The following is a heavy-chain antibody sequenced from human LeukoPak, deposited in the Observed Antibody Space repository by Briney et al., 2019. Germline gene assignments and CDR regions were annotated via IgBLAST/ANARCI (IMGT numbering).Heavy chain of an antibody. D-gene: IGHD2-15*01. CDR1: GGAFSGYD. Sequence: PGGSLRLSCAACGGAFSGYDMYSVRQAPGKGLEWVSYISSSGTTTHYGDSVKGRFTISRDNAKNSLYLQMNSLRAEDTAVYYCARQYYRGCSCYSWFDYWGQGTLVTVSS. J-gene: IGHJ5*01. CDR3: ARQYYRGCSCYSWFDY. V-gene: IGHV3-48*03. CDR2: ISSSGTTT.